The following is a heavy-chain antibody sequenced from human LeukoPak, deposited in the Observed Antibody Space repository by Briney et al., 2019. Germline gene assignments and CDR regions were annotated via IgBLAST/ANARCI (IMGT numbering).Heavy chain of an antibody. CDR2: ITPIFGTA. D-gene: IGHD2-2*01. CDR3: ARAGYCSSTSCYSHYYYMDV. V-gene: IGHV1-69*13. Sequence: ASVKVSCKASGGTFSSYAISWVRQAPGQGLEWMGGITPIFGTANYAQKFQGRVTITADESTSTAYMELSSLRSEDTAVYYCARAGYCSSTSCYSHYYYMDVWGKGTTVTISS. J-gene: IGHJ6*03. CDR1: GGTFSSYA.